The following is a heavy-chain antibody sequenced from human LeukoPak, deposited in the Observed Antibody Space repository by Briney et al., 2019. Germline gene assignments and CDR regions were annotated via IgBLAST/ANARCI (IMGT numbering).Heavy chain of an antibody. J-gene: IGHJ6*02. CDR1: GGSISTYY. D-gene: IGHD3-10*01. Sequence: SETLSLTCTVSGGSISTYYWNWIRQPPGKGLEWIGYIYHSGSTNYNPSLQSRVTISVDTSKNQFSLNLNSVTAADTAVYYCARSLWFGDPYGGMDVWGQGTTVTVSS. CDR2: IYHSGST. V-gene: IGHV4-59*01. CDR3: ARSLWFGDPYGGMDV.